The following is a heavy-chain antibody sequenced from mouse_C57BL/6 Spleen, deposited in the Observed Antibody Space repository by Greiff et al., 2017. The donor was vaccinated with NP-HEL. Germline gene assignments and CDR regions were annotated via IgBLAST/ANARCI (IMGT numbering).Heavy chain of an antibody. CDR3: ARWGYYGSSLYWYFDV. CDR2: IYPGSGST. D-gene: IGHD1-1*01. CDR1: GYTFTSYW. Sequence: QVHVKQPGAELVKPGASVKMSCKASGYTFTSYWITWVKQRPGQGLEWIGDIYPGSGSTNYNEKFKSKATLTVDTSSSTAYMQLSSLTSEDSAVYYCARWGYYGSSLYWYFDVWGTGTTVTVSS. J-gene: IGHJ1*03. V-gene: IGHV1-55*01.